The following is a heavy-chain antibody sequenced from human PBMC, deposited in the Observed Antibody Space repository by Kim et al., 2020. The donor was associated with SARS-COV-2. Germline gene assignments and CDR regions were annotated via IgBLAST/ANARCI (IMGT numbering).Heavy chain of an antibody. CDR2: IWSIGGGQ. CDR3: ARDVDDFSTATFDY. Sequence: GGSLRLSCAATGFTFSNHGMHWVRQAPGEGLEWVAAIWSIGGGQYYADSVKGRFTISRDNSKNTLFLQMSRLRAEDTAVYYCARDVDDFSTATFDYWGQGTLVTVSS. D-gene: IGHD3-9*01. CDR1: GFTFSNHG. V-gene: IGHV3-33*01. J-gene: IGHJ4*02.